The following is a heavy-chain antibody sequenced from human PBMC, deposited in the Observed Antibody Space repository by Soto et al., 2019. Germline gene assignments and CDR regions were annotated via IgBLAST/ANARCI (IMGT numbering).Heavy chain of an antibody. Sequence: GGSLILPWAASGLTFSSYAMSWVRKAPGKGREWVSAISGSGGSTYYADSVKGRLTISRHNSKTTLYLQMNSLRAEDTALYYCAKDLGNYVSYYGMDVWGQGTTVTVSS. D-gene: IGHD4-4*01. CDR1: GLTFSSYA. J-gene: IGHJ6*02. CDR2: ISGSGGST. V-gene: IGHV3-23*01. CDR3: AKDLGNYVSYYGMDV.